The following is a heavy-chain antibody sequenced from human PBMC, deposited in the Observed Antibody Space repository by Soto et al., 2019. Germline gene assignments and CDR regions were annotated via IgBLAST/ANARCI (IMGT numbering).Heavy chain of an antibody. CDR3: AKAYFVWFSEHPSYCAY. J-gene: IGHJ4*02. V-gene: IGHV3-23*01. Sequence: EVQLLDSGGGLVQPGGSLRLSCAASGFTFSNYAMTWVRQGPGKGLEWVSGISGSGGRSYYADSVKGRFTISRDNSKSTLYLHMNSLRAVDTAVYYCAKAYFVWFSEHPSYCAYWGQGTLVTASS. CDR1: GFTFSNYA. D-gene: IGHD2-21*01. CDR2: ISGSGGRS.